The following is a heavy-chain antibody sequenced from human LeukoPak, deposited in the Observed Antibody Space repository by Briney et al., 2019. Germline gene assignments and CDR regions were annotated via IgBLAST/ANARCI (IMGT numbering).Heavy chain of an antibody. D-gene: IGHD3-16*01. CDR1: RFTFINYA. CDR2: ISGSGGTT. V-gene: IGHV3-23*01. Sequence: PGGSLRLSCAASRFTFINYAMSWVRQAPGKGLEWVSVISGSGGTTYYADSVKGRFTISRDNSKNTLYLQMNSLRAEDTAVYYCARSYDYVWGSLVPDYWGQGTLVTVSS. J-gene: IGHJ4*02. CDR3: ARSYDYVWGSLVPDY.